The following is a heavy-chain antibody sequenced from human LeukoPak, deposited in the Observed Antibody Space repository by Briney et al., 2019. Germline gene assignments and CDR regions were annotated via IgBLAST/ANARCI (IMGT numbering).Heavy chain of an antibody. CDR1: GYSFTSYW. J-gene: IGHJ4*02. CDR2: IYPGDSDT. Sequence: GESLKISCKGSGYSFTSYWIGWVRQLPGKGLEWMGIIYPGDSDTRYSPSFQGQVTISADKSISTAYLQWSSLNASDTAMYYCARHVPDILSGFPYGLVDYWGQGTLVTVSS. CDR3: ARHVPDILSGFPYGLVDY. D-gene: IGHD3-9*01. V-gene: IGHV5-51*01.